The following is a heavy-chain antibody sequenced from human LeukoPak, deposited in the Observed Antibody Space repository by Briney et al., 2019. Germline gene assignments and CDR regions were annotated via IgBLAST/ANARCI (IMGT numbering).Heavy chain of an antibody. Sequence: ASVKVSCKASGYTFRNYGITWVRQAPGQGLEWMGWIGTYNGNTDYAQKFQGRVIMTADTSTTTAHMELRSLRSHDTAVYYCARGRLKRVPFTKVAGALDYWGQGTRVTVSS. CDR3: ARGRLKRVPFTKVAGALDY. V-gene: IGHV1-18*01. D-gene: IGHD6-19*01. CDR2: IGTYNGNT. CDR1: GYTFRNYG. J-gene: IGHJ4*02.